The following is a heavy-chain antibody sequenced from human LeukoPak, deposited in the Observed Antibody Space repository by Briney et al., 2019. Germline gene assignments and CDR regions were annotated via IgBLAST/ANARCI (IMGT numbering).Heavy chain of an antibody. CDR3: AKDDRQQLVSRLDY. CDR1: GFTFSSYG. J-gene: IGHJ4*02. V-gene: IGHV3-23*01. CDR2: ISGSGGST. D-gene: IGHD6-13*01. Sequence: PGGSLRLSCAASGFTFSSYGMSWVRQAPGKGLEWVSAISGSGGSTYYADSVKGRFTISRDNSKNTLYLQMNSLRAEDTAVYYCAKDDRQQLVSRLDYWGQGTLVTVSS.